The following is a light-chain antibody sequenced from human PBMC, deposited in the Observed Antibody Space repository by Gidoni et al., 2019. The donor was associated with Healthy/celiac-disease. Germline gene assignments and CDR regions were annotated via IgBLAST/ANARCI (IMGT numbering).Light chain of an antibody. Sequence: DIQMTQSPSTLSASVGDRVTITCRASQSISSWLAWYQQKPGKAPKLLIYDASSLESGVPSRFSGSGSGTECTLTISSLQPDDFATYYCQQYNSYSLFTFGPXTKVDIK. V-gene: IGKV1-5*01. CDR2: DAS. CDR3: QQYNSYSLFT. J-gene: IGKJ3*01. CDR1: QSISSW.